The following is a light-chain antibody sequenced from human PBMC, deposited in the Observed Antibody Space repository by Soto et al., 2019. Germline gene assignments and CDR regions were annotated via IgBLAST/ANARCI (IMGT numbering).Light chain of an antibody. CDR1: QTVRSSY. J-gene: IGKJ1*01. CDR3: QQYGSSPPT. Sequence: EIVLTQSPGTLSLSPGERGTLSCRASQTVRSSYLTWYQQKPGQAPRLLLYGASSRATGIPDRFSGSGSGTDVTLTISRLEPEDFAVYYCQQYGSSPPTFGQGTKVEIK. CDR2: GAS. V-gene: IGKV3-20*01.